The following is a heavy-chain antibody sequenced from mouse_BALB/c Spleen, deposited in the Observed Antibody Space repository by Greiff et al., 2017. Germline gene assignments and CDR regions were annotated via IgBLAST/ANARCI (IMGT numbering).Heavy chain of an antibody. D-gene: IGHD2-14*01. CDR1: GYTFTSYT. J-gene: IGHJ4*01. CDR3: AREGAYRFLYAMDY. V-gene: IGHV1-4*01. CDR2: INPSSGYT. Sequence: VQLQQSGAELARPGASVKMSCKASGYTFTSYTMHWVKQRPGQGLEWIGYINPSSGYTNYNQKFKDKATLTADKSSSTAYMQLSSLTSEDSAVYYCAREGAYRFLYAMDYWGQGTSVTVSS.